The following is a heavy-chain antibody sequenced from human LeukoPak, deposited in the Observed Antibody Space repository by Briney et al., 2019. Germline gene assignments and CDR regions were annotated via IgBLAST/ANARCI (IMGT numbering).Heavy chain of an antibody. CDR1: GGSISSYY. V-gene: IGHV4-4*07. J-gene: IGHJ6*03. D-gene: IGHD6-13*01. CDR2: IYTSGST. Sequence: SETLSLTCTVSGGSISSYYWSWIRQPAGKGLEWIGRIYTSGSTNYNPSHKSRVTMSVDTSKNQFSLKLSSVTAADTAVYYCAREPIRGSSSWYTDSRYYYYYMDVWGKGTTVTVSS. CDR3: AREPIRGSSSWYTDSRYYYYYMDV.